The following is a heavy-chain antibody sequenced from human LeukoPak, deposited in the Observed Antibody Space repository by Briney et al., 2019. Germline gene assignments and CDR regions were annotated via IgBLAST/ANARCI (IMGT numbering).Heavy chain of an antibody. J-gene: IGHJ3*02. Sequence: GASVKVSCKAPGYTFTSYGISWVRQAPGQGLEWMGWISAYNGNTNYAQKLQGRVTMTTDTSTSTAYMELRSLRSDDTAVYYCARDEAGDCSSTSCPVDAFDIWGQGTMVTVSS. CDR2: ISAYNGNT. CDR1: GYTFTSYG. V-gene: IGHV1-18*04. D-gene: IGHD2-2*01. CDR3: ARDEAGDCSSTSCPVDAFDI.